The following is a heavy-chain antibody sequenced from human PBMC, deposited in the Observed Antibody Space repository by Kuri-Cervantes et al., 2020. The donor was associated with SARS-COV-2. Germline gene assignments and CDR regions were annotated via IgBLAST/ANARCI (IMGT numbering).Heavy chain of an antibody. Sequence: SETLSLTCTVSGGSISSGSYYWSWIRQPAGKGLEWIGRIYTSGSTNYNPSLKSRVTISVDTSKNQFSLKLSSVTAADTAVYYCARDRRAKIAARRVWYFDLWGHGTLVTVSS. CDR1: GGSISSGSYY. CDR3: ARDRRAKIAARRVWYFDL. CDR2: IYTSGST. J-gene: IGHJ2*01. D-gene: IGHD6-6*01. V-gene: IGHV4-61*02.